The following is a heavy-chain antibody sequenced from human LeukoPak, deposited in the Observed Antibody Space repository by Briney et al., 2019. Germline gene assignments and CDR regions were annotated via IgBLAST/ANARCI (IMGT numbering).Heavy chain of an antibody. CDR2: ISAGGGST. J-gene: IGHJ4*02. D-gene: IGHD4-17*01. CDR3: PRTASCDYVRFPNDY. Sequence: PGGSLRLSCAGSGFTFSSYDMSWVRQAPGKGLEWVSAISAGGGSTYYADSVKGRFTISRDNSKNTLYLQMNSLRADDTAVYYCPRTASCDYVRFPNDYWGQGTLVTVST. CDR1: GFTFSSYD. V-gene: IGHV3-23*01.